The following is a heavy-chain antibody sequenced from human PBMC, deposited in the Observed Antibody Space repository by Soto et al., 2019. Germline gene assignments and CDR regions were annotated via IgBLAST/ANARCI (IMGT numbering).Heavy chain of an antibody. CDR1: GFTFSSYA. CDR2: ISSNGGST. D-gene: IGHD6-19*01. V-gene: IGHV3-64D*06. CDR3: VKVEYSRGVYKWFDP. J-gene: IGHJ5*02. Sequence: GGSLRLSCSASGFTFSSYAMHWVRQAPGKGLEYVSAISSNGGSTYYADSVNVRFTISRDNSKNTLYLPMSSLRAEDTAVYYCVKVEYSRGVYKWFDPWGKGTLVTVS.